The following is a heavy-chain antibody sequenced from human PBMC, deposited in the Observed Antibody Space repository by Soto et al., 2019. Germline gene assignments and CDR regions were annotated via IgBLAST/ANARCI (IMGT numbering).Heavy chain of an antibody. V-gene: IGHV4-59*01. CDR1: VDSISAYY. Sequence: PSETLSLTCTFSVDSISAYYWSWIRQPPGKGLEWIGHIYNSGFTNYNPSLECRVTISVDTSRNYFSLKVRSVTTADTALYYCARLERTVTGYYHYYGVDVWGQGPTVTVSS. CDR3: ARLERTVTGYYHYYGVDV. CDR2: IYNSGFT. D-gene: IGHD4-17*01. J-gene: IGHJ6*01.